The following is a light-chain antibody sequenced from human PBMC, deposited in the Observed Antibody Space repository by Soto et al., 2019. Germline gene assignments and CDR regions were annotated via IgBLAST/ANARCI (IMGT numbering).Light chain of an antibody. V-gene: IGLV2-14*01. CDR2: EVT. J-gene: IGLJ3*02. CDR3: SSFTTSSTWL. CDR1: NNDIGSYDY. Sequence: QSALTQPASVSASPGQSITISCTGTNNDIGSYDYVSWYQHYPGKAPKLMIYEVTNRPSGVSYRFSGSKAGNTASLTISGLQAEDEAAYYCSSFTTSSTWLFGGGTKLTVL.